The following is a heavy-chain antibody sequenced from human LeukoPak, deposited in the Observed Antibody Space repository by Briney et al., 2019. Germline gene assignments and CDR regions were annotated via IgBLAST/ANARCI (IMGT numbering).Heavy chain of an antibody. CDR2: IFAGGDV. CDR1: GFSVTNHY. CDR3: ARVSFYAFDT. J-gene: IGHJ3*02. D-gene: IGHD2/OR15-2a*01. V-gene: IGHV3-53*01. Sequence: GGSLRLSCAASGFSVTNHYMRWVRQAPGKGLEWVSSIFAGGDVYYADSVKGRFTISRDNVKNMVFLQMNRLTGEDTALYYCARVSFYAFDTWGQGTRVTVSS.